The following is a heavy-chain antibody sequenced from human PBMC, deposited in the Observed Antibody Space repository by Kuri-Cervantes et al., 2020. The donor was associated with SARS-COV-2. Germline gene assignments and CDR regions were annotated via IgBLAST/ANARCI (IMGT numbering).Heavy chain of an antibody. Sequence: GESLKISCAASGFTFSSYAMHWVRQAPGKGLEWVAVISYDGSNKYYADSVKGRFTISRDNSKNTLYLQMNSLRAEDTAVYYCARAPRGYCSSTSCCSPTDYWGQGTLVTVSS. V-gene: IGHV3-30*01. D-gene: IGHD2-2*01. J-gene: IGHJ4*02. CDR2: ISYDGSNK. CDR3: ARAPRGYCSSTSCCSPTDY. CDR1: GFTFSSYA.